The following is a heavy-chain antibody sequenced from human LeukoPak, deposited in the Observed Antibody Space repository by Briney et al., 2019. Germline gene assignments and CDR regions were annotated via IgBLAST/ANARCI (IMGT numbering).Heavy chain of an antibody. Sequence: ASVTVSCKASGGTFSSYAISWVRQAPGQGLEWMGGIIPIFGTANYAQKFQGRVTITTDESTSTAYMELSSLRSEDTAVYYCARDARDCSGGSCYFDAFDIWGQGTMVTVSS. J-gene: IGHJ3*02. D-gene: IGHD2-15*01. CDR2: IIPIFGTA. V-gene: IGHV1-69*05. CDR1: GGTFSSYA. CDR3: ARDARDCSGGSCYFDAFDI.